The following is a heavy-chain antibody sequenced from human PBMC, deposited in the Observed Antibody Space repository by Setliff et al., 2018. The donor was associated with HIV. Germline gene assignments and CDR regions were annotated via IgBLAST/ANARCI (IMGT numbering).Heavy chain of an antibody. CDR2: INAGSGNT. Sequence: ASVKVSCKASGYSFSNFAIHWVRQAPGQRLEWLGWINAGSGNTRYSQKFQDRLTITRDTSARTVYMELSSLRSEDTAVYYCARSTTIFGVVINSYWYFDLWGRGTLVTVSS. CDR3: ARSTTIFGVVINSYWYFDL. V-gene: IGHV1-3*01. D-gene: IGHD3-3*01. CDR1: GYSFSNFA. J-gene: IGHJ2*01.